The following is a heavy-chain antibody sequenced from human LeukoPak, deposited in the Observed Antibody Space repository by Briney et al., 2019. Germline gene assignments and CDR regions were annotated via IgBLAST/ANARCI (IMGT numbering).Heavy chain of an antibody. V-gene: IGHV1-46*01. J-gene: IGHJ6*03. CDR2: INPSGGST. CDR3: ARGTGGGLGYYYYYMDV. CDR1: GYTFTSYY. Sequence: ASVKASCKASGYTFTSYYMHWVRQAPGQGLEWMGIINPSGGSTSYAQKFQGRVTMTRDTSTSTVYMELSSLRSEDTAVYYCARGTGGGLGYYYYYMDVWGKGTTVTISS. D-gene: IGHD2-8*02.